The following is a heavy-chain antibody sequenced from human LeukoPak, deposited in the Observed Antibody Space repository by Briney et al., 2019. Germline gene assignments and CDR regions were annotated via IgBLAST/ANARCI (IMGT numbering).Heavy chain of an antibody. J-gene: IGHJ3*02. CDR1: GGSISSSSYY. V-gene: IGHV4-39*01. CDR2: IYYSGST. CDR3: ARHRRGSYPSVAFDI. D-gene: IGHD1-26*01. Sequence: SETLSLTCTVSGGSISSSSYYWGWIRQPPGKGLEWIGSIYYSGSTYYNPSLKSRVTISVDTSKNQFSLKLSSVTAADTAVYYCARHRRGSYPSVAFDIWGQGTMVTVSS.